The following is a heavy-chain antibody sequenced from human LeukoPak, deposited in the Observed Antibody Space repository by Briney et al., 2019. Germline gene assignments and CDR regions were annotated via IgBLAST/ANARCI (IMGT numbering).Heavy chain of an antibody. CDR1: GFTLSSYE. CDR2: MSSSGSTK. J-gene: IGHJ4*02. CDR3: ASARGSGNYYRPNDY. D-gene: IGHD3-10*01. V-gene: IGHV3-48*03. Sequence: SGGSLRLSCAASGFTLSSYEMNWVRQAPGKGLEWVSYMSSSGSTKYYADSVKGRFTISRDNSKNTLHLQMNSLRPEDTAVYYCASARGSGNYYRPNDYWGQGTLVTVSS.